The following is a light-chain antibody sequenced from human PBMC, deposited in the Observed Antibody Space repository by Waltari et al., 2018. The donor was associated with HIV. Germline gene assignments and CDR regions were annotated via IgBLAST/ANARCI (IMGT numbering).Light chain of an antibody. V-gene: IGKV1-39*01. CDR1: QSIGNY. J-gene: IGKJ2*01. CDR3: QQSSSSPPT. Sequence: DIQMTQSPSSLSASVGAKVTIICRASQSIGNYLNWYHQKSGTAPELLLYAASSLQSGVPSRFSGSGSGTDFTLTITSLQPEDFATYYCQQSSSSPPTFSQGTK. CDR2: AAS.